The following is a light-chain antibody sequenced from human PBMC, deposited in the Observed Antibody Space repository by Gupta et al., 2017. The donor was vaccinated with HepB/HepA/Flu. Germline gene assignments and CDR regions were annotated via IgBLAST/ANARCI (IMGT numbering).Light chain of an antibody. CDR3: QQYNNWPPWFT. V-gene: IGKV3-15*01. CDR2: GAS. J-gene: IGKJ3*01. Sequence: EIVMTQSPATLSVSPGERATLSCRASQSVSSNLAWYQQKPGQAPRLLIYGASTRATGIPARFSGSGSGTEFTLTISSLQSEDFAVYYCQQYNNWPPWFTFGDGTKVDIK. CDR1: QSVSSN.